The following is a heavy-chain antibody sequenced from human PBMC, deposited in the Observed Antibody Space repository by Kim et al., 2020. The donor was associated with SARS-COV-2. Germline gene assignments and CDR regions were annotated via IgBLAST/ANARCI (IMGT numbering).Heavy chain of an antibody. CDR3: ARYDSSEYYFDY. Sequence: GGSLRLSCAASGFTFSSYSMNWVRQAPGKGLEWVSSISSSSSYIYYADSVKGRFTISRDNAKNSLYLQMNSLRAEDTAVYYCARYDSSEYYFDYWGQGTLVTVSS. CDR1: GFTFSSYS. CDR2: ISSSSSYI. D-gene: IGHD3-22*01. J-gene: IGHJ4*02. V-gene: IGHV3-21*01.